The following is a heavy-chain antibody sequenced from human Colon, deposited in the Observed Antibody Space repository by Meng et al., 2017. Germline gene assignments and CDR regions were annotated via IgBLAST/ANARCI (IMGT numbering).Heavy chain of an antibody. D-gene: IGHD4-17*01. Sequence: QLHLLESGPGLVKPSGTLSLTVDVLRGSSRNDQWWSWVRRDAGKGLEWIEEINHSGRTNYKPSVKSRVSMSVDKSQNHFSLRLSSVTAAETAVYYCTTLYGDSISWGQGTLVTVSS. CDR3: TTLYGDSIS. CDR2: INHSGRT. CDR1: RGSSRNDQW. V-gene: IGHV4-4*02. J-gene: IGHJ4*02.